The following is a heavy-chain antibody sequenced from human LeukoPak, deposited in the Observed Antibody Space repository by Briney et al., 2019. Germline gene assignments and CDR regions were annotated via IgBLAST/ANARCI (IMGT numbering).Heavy chain of an antibody. D-gene: IGHD3-22*01. Sequence: SAALSLPCTVSGGSFSSSSYYWGWIRQPPGEGLEWIGSIYYSGITYYNPSLKSLVTISVDTSKNQFSLKLSSVTAADTAVYYCARLRDSSGYPGGSWGQGTLVTVSS. CDR3: ARLRDSSGYPGGS. CDR2: IYYSGIT. CDR1: GGSFSSSSYY. J-gene: IGHJ4*02. V-gene: IGHV4-39*01.